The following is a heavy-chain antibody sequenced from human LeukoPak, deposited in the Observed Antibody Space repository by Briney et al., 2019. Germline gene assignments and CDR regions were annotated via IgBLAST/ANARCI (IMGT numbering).Heavy chain of an antibody. CDR1: GFTFSSYA. CDR3: AKDRGNYDFWSGYAAFDI. D-gene: IGHD3-3*01. V-gene: IGHV3-23*01. CDR2: ISGSGGST. J-gene: IGHJ3*02. Sequence: GGSLRLSCAASGFTFSSYAMSWVRQAPGKGLEWVSAISGSGGSTYYADSVKGRFTISRDNSKNTLYLQMNSLRAEGTAVYYCAKDRGNYDFWSGYAAFDIWGQGTMVTVSS.